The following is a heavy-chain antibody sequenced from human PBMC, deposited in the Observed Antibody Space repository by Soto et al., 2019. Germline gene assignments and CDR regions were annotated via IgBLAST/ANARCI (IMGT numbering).Heavy chain of an antibody. Sequence: SETLSLTCTVSGGSISSGGYYWSWIRQHPGKGLEWIGYIYYSGSTYYNPSLKSRVTISVDTSKNQFSLKLSSVTAADTAVYYCARDLLEKRFDAFDIWGQGTMVTVSS. D-gene: IGHD2-21*01. V-gene: IGHV4-31*03. CDR3: ARDLLEKRFDAFDI. J-gene: IGHJ3*02. CDR2: IYYSGST. CDR1: GGSISSGGYY.